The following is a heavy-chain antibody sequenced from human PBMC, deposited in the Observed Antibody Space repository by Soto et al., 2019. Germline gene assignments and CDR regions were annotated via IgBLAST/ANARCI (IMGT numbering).Heavy chain of an antibody. Sequence: SETLSLTCTVSGGSISSYYWSWIRQPPGKGLEWIGYIYYSGSTNYNPSLKSRVTISVDTSKNQFSLKLRSVTAADTAVYYCARREITVRGAPLFRRRSSNDAFDMWGQGTMVTVSS. V-gene: IGHV4-59*12. CDR1: GGSISSYY. J-gene: IGHJ3*02. CDR3: ARREITVRGAPLFRRRSSNDAFDM. D-gene: IGHD3-10*01. CDR2: IYYSGST.